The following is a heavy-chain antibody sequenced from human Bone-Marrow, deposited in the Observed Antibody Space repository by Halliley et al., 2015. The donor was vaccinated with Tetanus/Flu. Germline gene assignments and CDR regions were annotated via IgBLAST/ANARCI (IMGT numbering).Heavy chain of an antibody. V-gene: IGHV3-30*10. CDR3: ARESDDTAGYYLHYFDY. CDR2: ISYDGGDE. J-gene: IGHJ4*01. Sequence: ISYDGGDESFTDPVRGRFSISRDNSKNTVFLQMDSLRPEDAAVYYCARESDDTAGYYLHYFDYWGQGALVAVSS. D-gene: IGHD3-22*01.